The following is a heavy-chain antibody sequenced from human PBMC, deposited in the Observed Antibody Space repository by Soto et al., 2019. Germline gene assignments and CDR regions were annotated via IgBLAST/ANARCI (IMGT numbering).Heavy chain of an antibody. CDR3: ARSQGSSTSLEIYYYYYYGMDV. D-gene: IGHD2-2*01. V-gene: IGHV4-59*08. CDR1: GGSIRSYC. Sequence: PSETLSLTCTVSGGSIRSYCWTWIRQPPGEGLEWIGCICNSGTTNYNPSLKSRVAISIDTQKNQFSLQLSSVTVADTAVYYCARSQGSSTSLEIYYYYYYGMDVWGQGTTVTVSS. CDR2: ICNSGTT. J-gene: IGHJ6*02.